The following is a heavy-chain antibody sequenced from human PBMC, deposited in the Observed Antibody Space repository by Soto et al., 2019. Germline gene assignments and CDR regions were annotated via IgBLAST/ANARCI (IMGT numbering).Heavy chain of an antibody. J-gene: IGHJ4*02. D-gene: IGHD6-6*01. V-gene: IGHV1-69*01. Sequence: QVHLVQSGAEVTKAGSSVKVSCKASGGTFSSHAFSWVRQAPGQGLEWVGGIIPIFETANYAQEFQGRVTISADESTNTVILELHTLRSGTPASYFCAIGDRSSWIGNHWGPGTQVTVS. CDR1: GGTFSSHA. CDR2: IIPIFETA. CDR3: AIGDRSSWIGNH.